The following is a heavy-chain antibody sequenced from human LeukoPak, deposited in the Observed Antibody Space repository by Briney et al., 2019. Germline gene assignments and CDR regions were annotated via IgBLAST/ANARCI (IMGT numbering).Heavy chain of an antibody. Sequence: SETLSLTYAVYGGSFSGYYWSWIRQPPGKGLEWIGEINHSGSTNYNPSLKSRVTISVDTSKNQFSLKLSSVTAADTAVYYCARKVTLGYCSGGSCYSPLDYWGQGTLVTVSS. CDR1: GGSFSGYY. D-gene: IGHD2-15*01. V-gene: IGHV4-34*01. J-gene: IGHJ4*02. CDR2: INHSGST. CDR3: ARKVTLGYCSGGSCYSPLDY.